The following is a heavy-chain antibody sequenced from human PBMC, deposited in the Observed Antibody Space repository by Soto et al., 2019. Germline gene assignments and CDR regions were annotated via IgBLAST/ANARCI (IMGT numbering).Heavy chain of an antibody. CDR1: GGSFSGYN. D-gene: IGHD2-15*01. CDR3: ARGGGYCSGGSCSVLSYYYYGMDV. J-gene: IGHJ6*02. V-gene: IGHV4-34*01. Sequence: SETLSLTCAVYGGSFSGYNWSWMREPPGKGLEWIGEINHSGSTNYNPSLKSRVTISVDTSKNQFSLKLSSVTAADTAVYYCARGGGYCSGGSCSVLSYYYYGMDVWGQGTTVTVSS. CDR2: INHSGST.